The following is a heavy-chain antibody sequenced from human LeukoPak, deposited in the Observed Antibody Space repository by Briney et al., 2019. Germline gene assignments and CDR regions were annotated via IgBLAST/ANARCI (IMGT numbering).Heavy chain of an antibody. CDR3: ASRCSRTACHQSNYGMDV. V-gene: IGHV3-21*01. Sequence: PGGSLRLSCAASGLTFTSYIMPWVRQAPGKGLGWVSSISGSGAYIYYADSVKGRFTISRDNAKNSLSLQMNSMRAEDTAVYYCASRCSRTACHQSNYGMDVWGQGTTVTVSS. J-gene: IGHJ6*02. CDR1: GLTFTSYI. CDR2: ISGSGAYI. D-gene: IGHD2-15*01.